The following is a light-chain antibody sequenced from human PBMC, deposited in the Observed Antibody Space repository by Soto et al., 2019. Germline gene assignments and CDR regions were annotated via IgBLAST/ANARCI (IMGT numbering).Light chain of an antibody. CDR1: QSVSGSY. CDR2: GAS. J-gene: IGKJ1*01. V-gene: IGKV3-20*01. CDR3: QQYATSPTWT. Sequence: EIVLSQSPGTLSLSPGERATLSCRASQSVSGSYLAWYQQKPGQGPRVLIYGASSRATGIPDRFSGSGSGTDFTLTISRLEPEDFAVYYCQQYATSPTWTFGQGTNLEIK.